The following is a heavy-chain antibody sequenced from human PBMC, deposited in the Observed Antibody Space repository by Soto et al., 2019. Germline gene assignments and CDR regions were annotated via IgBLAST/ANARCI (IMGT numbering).Heavy chain of an antibody. J-gene: IGHJ4*02. D-gene: IGHD2-15*01. CDR1: GFTFTDAW. Sequence: PXVSLRLSCAASGFTFTDAWVSWVRQAPGKGLEWLGRVKDMTEGGAIDYAAPVKGRFIISRDDLKKTLYLQMNSLKSEDTAVYYPATPDHDTLSDDYCGQRTLVTVSS. CDR2: VKDMTEGGAI. CDR3: ATPDHDTLSDDY. V-gene: IGHV3-15*01.